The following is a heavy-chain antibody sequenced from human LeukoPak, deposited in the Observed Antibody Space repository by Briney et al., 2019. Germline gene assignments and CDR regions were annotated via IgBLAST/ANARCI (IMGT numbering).Heavy chain of an antibody. Sequence: PGGSLRLSCAASGFTFSSYEMNWVRQAPGKGLEWVSYISSSGSTIYYADSVKGRFTISRDNAKNTLYLQMNSLRAEDTAVYYCARDLGYSYGVDYWGQGTLVTVSS. CDR3: ARDLGYSYGVDY. D-gene: IGHD5-18*01. CDR1: GFTFSSYE. V-gene: IGHV3-48*03. J-gene: IGHJ4*02. CDR2: ISSSGSTI.